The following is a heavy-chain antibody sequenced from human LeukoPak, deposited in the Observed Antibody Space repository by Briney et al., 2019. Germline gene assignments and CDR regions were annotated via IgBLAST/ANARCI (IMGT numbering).Heavy chain of an antibody. CDR1: GFTFSSYV. J-gene: IGHJ4*02. V-gene: IGHV3-23*01. Sequence: GGSLRLSCAASGFTFSSYVMSWVRQAPGKGLEWVSAISGSGGSTYYADSVKGRFTISRDNSKNTLYLQMNSLGAEDTAVYYCAKGTGVLRFLERDYWGQGTLVTVSS. CDR3: AKGTGVLRFLERDY. CDR2: ISGSGGST. D-gene: IGHD3-3*01.